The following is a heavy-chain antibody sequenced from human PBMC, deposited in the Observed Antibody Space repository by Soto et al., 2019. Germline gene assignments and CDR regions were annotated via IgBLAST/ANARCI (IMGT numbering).Heavy chain of an antibody. CDR1: GFTFSSYA. D-gene: IGHD3-22*01. CDR2: ISYDGNNK. CDR3: ARDHYDSGGYASSDY. J-gene: IGHJ4*02. Sequence: PGGSLRLSCAASGFTFSSYAMHWVRQAPGKGLEWVAVISYDGNNKYYADSVKGRFAISRDNSKNTLYLQMNSLRAEDTAVYYCARDHYDSGGYASSDYWGQGTLVTVSS. V-gene: IGHV3-30*09.